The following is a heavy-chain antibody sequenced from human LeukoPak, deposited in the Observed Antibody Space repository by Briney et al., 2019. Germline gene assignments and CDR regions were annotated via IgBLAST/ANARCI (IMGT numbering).Heavy chain of an antibody. J-gene: IGHJ6*02. V-gene: IGHV3-30*18. CDR2: ISYDGSNK. D-gene: IGHD2-2*01. CDR3: AEDQGYCSSTSCYVSGMDV. CDR1: GFTFSSYG. Sequence: GGSLRLSCAASGFTFSSYGMHWVRQAPGKGLEWVAVISYDGSNKYYADSVKGRFTISRDNSKNTLYLQMNSLRAEDTAVYYCAEDQGYCSSTSCYVSGMDVWGQGTTVTVSS.